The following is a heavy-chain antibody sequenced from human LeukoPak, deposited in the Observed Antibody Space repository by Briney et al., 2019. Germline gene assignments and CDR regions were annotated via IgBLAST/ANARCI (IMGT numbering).Heavy chain of an antibody. D-gene: IGHD3-10*01. CDR2: IIPIFGTA. V-gene: IGHV1-69*13. CDR1: GCTFSSYA. J-gene: IGHJ6*04. CDR3: ARNDPYGSGSYDYYYYGMDV. Sequence: ASVKVSCKASGCTFSSYAISGVRQAPGQGLEWMGGIIPIFGTANYAQKFQGRVTITADESTSTAYMERSSLRSEDTAVYYCARNDPYGSGSYDYYYYGMDVWGKGTTVTVSS.